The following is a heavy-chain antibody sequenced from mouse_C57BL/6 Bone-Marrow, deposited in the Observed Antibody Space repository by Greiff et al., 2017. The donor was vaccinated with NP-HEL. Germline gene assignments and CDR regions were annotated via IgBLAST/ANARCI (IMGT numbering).Heavy chain of an antibody. V-gene: IGHV1-81*01. CDR3: ARKDYSNFKAY. Sequence: VQLVQSGAELARPGASVKLSCKASGYTFTSHGISWVKQRPEQGLEWIGEIYPRGGNTYYNEKFKGKATLTADKSSSTAYMELRSLTSEDSAVYFCARKDYSNFKAYWGQGTLVTVSA. J-gene: IGHJ3*01. D-gene: IGHD2-5*01. CDR2: IYPRGGNT. CDR1: GYTFTSHG.